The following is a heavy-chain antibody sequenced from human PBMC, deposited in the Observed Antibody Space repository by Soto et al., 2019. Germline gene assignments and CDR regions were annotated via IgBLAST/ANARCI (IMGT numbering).Heavy chain of an antibody. J-gene: IGHJ4*02. V-gene: IGHV3-33*01. Sequence: GGSLRLSCAASGFTFSSYGMHWVRQAPGKGLEWVAVIWYDGSNKYYADSVKGRFTISRDNSKNTLYLQMNSLRAEDTAVYYCARDEYSGCVDYWGQGTLVTVSS. CDR1: GFTFSSYG. D-gene: IGHD5-12*01. CDR3: ARDEYSGCVDY. CDR2: IWYDGSNK.